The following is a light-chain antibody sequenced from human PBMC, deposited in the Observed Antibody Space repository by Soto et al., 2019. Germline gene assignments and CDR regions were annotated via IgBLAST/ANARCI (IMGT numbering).Light chain of an antibody. Sequence: EIVMTQSPATLSVSPGERATLSCRASQSVSSNLAWYQQKPGQAPRLLIYGASTRATGIPARFSGSGSGTEFTLTIRSLQSEDLAVYYCQQYNNWLFTFGQGTRREIK. CDR1: QSVSSN. CDR3: QQYNNWLFT. J-gene: IGKJ5*01. V-gene: IGKV3-15*01. CDR2: GAS.